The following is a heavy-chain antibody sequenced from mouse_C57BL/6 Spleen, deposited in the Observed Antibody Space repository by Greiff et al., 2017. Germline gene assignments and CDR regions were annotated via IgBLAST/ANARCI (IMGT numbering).Heavy chain of an antibody. CDR1: GYTFTSYG. CDR2: IYPRSGNT. D-gene: IGHD2-4*01. J-gene: IGHJ4*01. Sequence: VKLMESGAELARPGASVKLSCKASGYTFTSYGISWVKQRTGQGLEWIGEIYPRSGNTYYNEKFKGKATLTADKSSSTAYMELRSLTSEDSAVYFCARYYDYHYYARDYWGQGTSVTVSS. CDR3: ARYYDYHYYARDY. V-gene: IGHV1-81*01.